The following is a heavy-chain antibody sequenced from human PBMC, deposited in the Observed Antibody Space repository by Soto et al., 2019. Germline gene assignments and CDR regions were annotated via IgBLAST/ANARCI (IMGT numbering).Heavy chain of an antibody. J-gene: IGHJ4*02. CDR2: INPSGGST. V-gene: IGHV1-46*03. CDR3: ARETLVNLVTTTALGY. CDR1: GYTFTSYY. Sequence: QVQLVQSGAEVKKPGASVKVSCKTSGYTFTSYYMHWVRQAPGQGLEWMGMINPSGGSTSYAQKFQGRVTMTRDTATNTVYMELISLRSEDTAVYYCARETLVNLVTTTALGYWGQGTLVTVSS. D-gene: IGHD5-12*01.